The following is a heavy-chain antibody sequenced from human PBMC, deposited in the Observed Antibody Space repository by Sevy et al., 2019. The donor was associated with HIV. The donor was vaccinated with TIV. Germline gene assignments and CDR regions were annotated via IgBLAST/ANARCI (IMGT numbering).Heavy chain of an antibody. Sequence: ASVKVSCKASGYTFISYGITWVRQAPGQGLEWMGWISAYNGNTNYAQKLQGRVTMTIDTSTSTAYMELRSLRSDDTAVYYCARPYCSGGSCYRWYFDYWGQGTLVTVSS. CDR3: ARPYCSGGSCYRWYFDY. J-gene: IGHJ4*02. D-gene: IGHD2-15*01. CDR1: GYTFISYG. CDR2: ISAYNGNT. V-gene: IGHV1-18*01.